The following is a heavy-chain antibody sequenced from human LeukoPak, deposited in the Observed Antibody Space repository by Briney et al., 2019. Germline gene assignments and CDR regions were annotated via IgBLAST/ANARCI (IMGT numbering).Heavy chain of an antibody. CDR2: IKQDGSEK. D-gene: IGHD3-22*01. CDR1: GFTFSSYW. CDR3: ARDLNYYDSSGHDY. J-gene: IGHJ4*02. Sequence: PGGSLRLSCAASGFTFSSYWMSWVRQAPGKGLEWVANIKQDGSEKYYVGSVKGRFTISRDNAKNSLYLQMNSLRAEDTAVYYCARDLNYYDSSGHDYWGQGTLVTVSS. V-gene: IGHV3-7*01.